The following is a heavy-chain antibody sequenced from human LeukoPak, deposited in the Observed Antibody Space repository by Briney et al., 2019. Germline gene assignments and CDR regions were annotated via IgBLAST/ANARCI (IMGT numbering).Heavy chain of an antibody. CDR2: INAGNGNT. J-gene: IGHJ4*02. Sequence: GASVKVSCKASGYTFTSYAMHWVRQAPGQRLEWMGWINAGNGNTKYSQEFQGRVTITRDTSASTAYMELSSLRSEDMAVYYCARETTVTGAFDCWGQGTLVTVSS. CDR3: ARETTVTGAFDC. D-gene: IGHD4-11*01. CDR1: GYTFTSYA. V-gene: IGHV1-3*03.